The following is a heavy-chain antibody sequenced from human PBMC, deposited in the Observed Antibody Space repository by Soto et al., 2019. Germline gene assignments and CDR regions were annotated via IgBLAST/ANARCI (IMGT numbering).Heavy chain of an antibody. CDR3: ARVEGSSYYFRHDC. D-gene: IGHD1-26*01. CDR2: IYYSGSS. Sequence: SETLSLTGTVSGGAISSGSYHWSGIRQHPGKGLEWIGNIYYSGSSYYNPSLKSRATISIDTSKDQFSLRLGSVTAADTAVYYCARVEGSSYYFRHDCWGRGTLVTVSS. V-gene: IGHV4-31*03. CDR1: GGAISSGSYH. J-gene: IGHJ4*02.